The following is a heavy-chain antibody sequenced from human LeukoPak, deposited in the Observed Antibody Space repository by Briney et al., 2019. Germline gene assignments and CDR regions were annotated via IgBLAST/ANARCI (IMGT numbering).Heavy chain of an antibody. CDR3: AKDQYQLLYLFDY. CDR2: ISASGEST. D-gene: IGHD2-2*01. CDR1: GFSFSEYY. V-gene: IGHV3-23*01. J-gene: IGHJ4*02. Sequence: GGSVRLSCAASGFSFSEYYMTWILQTPGKGLEWVSAISASGESTYYADSVKGRFTISRDNSNNMLYLQMNRLRAEDTAMYYCAKDQYQLLYLFDYWGQGTQVAVSS.